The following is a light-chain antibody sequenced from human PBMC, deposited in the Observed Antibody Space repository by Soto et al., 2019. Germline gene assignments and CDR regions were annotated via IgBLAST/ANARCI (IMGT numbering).Light chain of an antibody. CDR3: QQYNNWPPLT. CDR2: GAS. Sequence: EIVMTQSPATLSVSPGERATLSCRASQSVSSNLAWYQQKPGQAPRLLIYGASTRATGIPARFSGSGSGTEFTPNISSLQSEDFAVYYCQQYNNWPPLTFGGGTKVEIK. CDR1: QSVSSN. J-gene: IGKJ4*01. V-gene: IGKV3-15*01.